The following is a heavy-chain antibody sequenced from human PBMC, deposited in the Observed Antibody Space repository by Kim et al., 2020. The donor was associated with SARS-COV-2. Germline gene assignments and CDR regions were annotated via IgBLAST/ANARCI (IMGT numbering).Heavy chain of an antibody. CDR3: AKPDDFFWLNTYHGID. CDR1: GFTFNNYG. V-gene: IGHV3-30*18. D-gene: IGHD3-3*01. CDR2: ISYEGSKK. Sequence: GGSLRLSCAASGFTFNNYGMHWVRQAPGKGLEWVAFISYEGSKKHYVDSLNGRFTVSRDCFKNTIYLQMSSLTAEDTAVYYCAKPDDFFWLNTYHGID. J-gene: IGHJ6*01.